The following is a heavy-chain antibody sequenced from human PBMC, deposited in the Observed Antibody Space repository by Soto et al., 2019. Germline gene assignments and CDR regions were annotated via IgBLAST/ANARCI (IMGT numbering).Heavy chain of an antibody. CDR1: GFSLTNGRMG. Sequence: PTLVNPTETLTLTCSVSGFSLTNGRMGVSWIRQPPGKALEWLAHFFSDAERSYSTSMQSRLNMYKDSSGSQVVLTMTNMAPADTATYFCARMDGDYNYYGLDVWGHGVAVTVSS. CDR2: FFSDAER. CDR3: ARMDGDYNYYGLDV. D-gene: IGHD4-17*01. J-gene: IGHJ6*02. V-gene: IGHV2-26*01.